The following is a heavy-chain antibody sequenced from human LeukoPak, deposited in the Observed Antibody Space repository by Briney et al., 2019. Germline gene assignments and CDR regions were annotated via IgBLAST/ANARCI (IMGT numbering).Heavy chain of an antibody. D-gene: IGHD3-16*01. CDR1: GYTFTGYY. J-gene: IGHJ4*02. CDR3: ARQGGPLDYYFDY. Sequence: ASVKVSCKASGYTFTGYYMHWVRQAPGQGLEWMGRINPNSGGTNYAQKFQGRVTMTRDTSISTAYMELSRLRSDDTAVYYCARQGGPLDYYFDYWGQGTLVTVSS. CDR2: INPNSGGT. V-gene: IGHV1-2*06.